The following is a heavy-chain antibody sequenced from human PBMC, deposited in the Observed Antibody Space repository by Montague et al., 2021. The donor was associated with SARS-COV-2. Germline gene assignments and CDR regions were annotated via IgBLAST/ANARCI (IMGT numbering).Heavy chain of an antibody. CDR3: AKGLGGWFTFPADY. CDR1: GFTFSSYA. V-gene: IGHV3-23*01. Sequence: SLRLSCAASGFTFSSYAMSWVRQTPGKGLEWVSALSGSGGSLYYADSVKGRFTISRDNSKNTVYLWVNSLRADDTALYYCAKGLGGWFTFPADYWGQGTLVTVSS. CDR2: LSGSGGSL. J-gene: IGHJ4*02. D-gene: IGHD6-19*01.